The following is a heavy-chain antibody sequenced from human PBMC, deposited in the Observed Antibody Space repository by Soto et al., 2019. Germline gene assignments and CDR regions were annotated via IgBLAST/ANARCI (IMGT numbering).Heavy chain of an antibody. CDR1: GYAFDSYA. J-gene: IGHJ4*02. D-gene: IGHD3-22*01. V-gene: IGHV1-69*13. Sequence: GASVKVSCKTFGYAFDSYAISWVRQAPGQGLEWMGGIIPIFGTANYAQKFQGRVTITADESTSTAYMELSGLRSEDTAVYYCAREYYYEISGYCSLDYWGQGTLVTVSS. CDR3: AREYYYEISGYCSLDY. CDR2: IIPIFGTA.